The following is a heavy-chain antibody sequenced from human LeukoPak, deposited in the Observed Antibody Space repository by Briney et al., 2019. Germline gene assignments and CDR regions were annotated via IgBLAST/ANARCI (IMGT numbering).Heavy chain of an antibody. CDR2: ISGSGAST. J-gene: IGHJ4*02. CDR3: AKDVGKWESLHFFDY. CDR1: GFTFSDYD. Sequence: GRSLRLSCTASGFTFSDYDMHWVRQAPGKGLEWISGISGSGASTYYADSVKGRFTISRDDSRNTLYLQMNSLRGDDTAVYYCAKDVGKWESLHFFDYWGQGTLVTVSS. D-gene: IGHD1-26*01. V-gene: IGHV3-23*01.